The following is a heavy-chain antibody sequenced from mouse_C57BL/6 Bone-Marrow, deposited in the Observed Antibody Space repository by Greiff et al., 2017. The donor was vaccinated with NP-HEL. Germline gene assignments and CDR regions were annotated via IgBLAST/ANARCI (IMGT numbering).Heavy chain of an antibody. D-gene: IGHD1-1*01. CDR1: GYAFSSYW. CDR3: ARGGYYYGTRYFDY. V-gene: IGHV1-80*01. J-gene: IGHJ2*01. CDR2: IYPGDGDT. Sequence: QVQLQQSGAELVKPGASVKISCKASGYAFSSYWMNWVKQRPGKGLEWIGQIYPGDGDTNYNGTFKGKSTLTADQSSSTAYMQLSSLTSEDSAVYFCARGGYYYGTRYFDYWGQGTTLTVSS.